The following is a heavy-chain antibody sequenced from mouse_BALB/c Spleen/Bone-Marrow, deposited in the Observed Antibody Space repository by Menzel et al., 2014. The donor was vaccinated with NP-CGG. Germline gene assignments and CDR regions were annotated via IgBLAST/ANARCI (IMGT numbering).Heavy chain of an antibody. CDR1: GFTFSNYW. V-gene: IGHV6-6*02. D-gene: IGHD1-1*01. CDR3: IRRGYGSSYWYFDV. Sequence: DVKLVESGGGLVQPGGSMKLSCVASGFTFSNYWMSWVRQPPETGLDWVAEIRLKSNNYATHYAESVKGRFTISRDDSKSKVYLQMNNLRAKDTGIYYCIRRGYGSSYWYFDVWGAGTTVTVSS. J-gene: IGHJ1*01. CDR2: IRLKSNNYAT.